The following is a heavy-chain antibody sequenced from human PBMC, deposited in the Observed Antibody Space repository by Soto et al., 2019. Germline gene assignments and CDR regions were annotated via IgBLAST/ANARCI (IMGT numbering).Heavy chain of an antibody. Sequence: SETLSLTCTVSGGSISSYYWSWIRQPPGKGLEWIGYIYYSGSTNYNPSLKSRVTISVDTSKNQFSLKLSSVTAADTAVYYCARADYDILTGYKINPNWFDPWGQGTLVTVS. CDR2: IYYSGST. D-gene: IGHD3-9*01. CDR1: GGSISSYY. CDR3: ARADYDILTGYKINPNWFDP. J-gene: IGHJ5*02. V-gene: IGHV4-59*01.